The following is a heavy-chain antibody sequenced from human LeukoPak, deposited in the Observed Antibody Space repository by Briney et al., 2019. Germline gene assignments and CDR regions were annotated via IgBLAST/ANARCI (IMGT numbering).Heavy chain of an antibody. CDR2: ISSSGSTI. CDR1: GFTFSDYY. J-gene: IGHJ4*02. CDR3: ASHPYGYSGYDWDC. V-gene: IGHV3-11*04. Sequence: GGSLRLSCAASGFTFSDYYMSWIRQAPGKGLEWVSYISSSGSTIYYADSVKGRFTISRDNAKNSLYLQMNSLRAEDTAVYYCASHPYGYSGYDWDCWGQGTLVTVSS. D-gene: IGHD5-12*01.